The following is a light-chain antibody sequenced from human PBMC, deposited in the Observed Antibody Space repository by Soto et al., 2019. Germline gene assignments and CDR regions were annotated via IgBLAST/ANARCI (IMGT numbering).Light chain of an antibody. CDR3: QQLNSYPPYT. CDR1: QGISSY. V-gene: IGKV1-9*01. CDR2: AAS. J-gene: IGKJ2*01. Sequence: IQLTQSPSSLSASVGDRVTITCRASQGISSYLAWYQQKPGKAPKLLIYAASTLQSGVPSRFSGSGSGTDFTLPISSLQPEDFATYYRQQLNSYPPYTFGQGTKLEIK.